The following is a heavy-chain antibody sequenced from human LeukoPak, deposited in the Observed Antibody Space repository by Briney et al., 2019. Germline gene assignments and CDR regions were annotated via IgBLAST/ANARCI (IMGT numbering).Heavy chain of an antibody. CDR2: IFPGDSDT. D-gene: IGHD2-15*01. Sequence: GESLKIFCNASAYSIATYWIGCVRHMARQGLVWMVIIFPGDSDTRYSPSFQGQVTISADKSISTAYLQWSSLKASDTAIYYCASEYCSGGNCYFDYWGQGTLVTVSS. J-gene: IGHJ4*02. CDR3: ASEYCSGGNCYFDY. V-gene: IGHV5-51*01. CDR1: AYSIATYW.